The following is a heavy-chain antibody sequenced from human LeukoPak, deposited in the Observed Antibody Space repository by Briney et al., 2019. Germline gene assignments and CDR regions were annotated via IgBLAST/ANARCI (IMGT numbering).Heavy chain of an antibody. CDR1: GGTFSSYA. D-gene: IGHD6-6*01. V-gene: IGHV1-69*05. J-gene: IGHJ4*02. Sequence: ASVKVSCKASGGTFSSYAISWVRQAPGQGLEWMGGIIPIFGTANYAQKFQGRVTITTDESTSTAYMELSSLRSEDTAVYYCASMGRLSLVSYFDYWGQGTLVTVSS. CDR2: IIPIFGTA. CDR3: ASMGRLSLVSYFDY.